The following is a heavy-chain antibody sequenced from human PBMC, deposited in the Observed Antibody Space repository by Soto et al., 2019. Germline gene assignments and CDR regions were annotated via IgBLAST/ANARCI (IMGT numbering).Heavy chain of an antibody. CDR1: GGYISSYY. D-gene: IGHD5-12*01. V-gene: IGHV4-59*01. J-gene: IGHJ6*03. CDR3: ARVRDGYTIGYYYMDV. Sequence: SETLSVTCTVSGGYISSYYGSWIRQPPGKGLEWIGDIYYSGSTNYNPALKSRVTISVDTPKHQFSLKLSSVTAADTAVYYCARVRDGYTIGYYYMDVWGKGTTVTVSS. CDR2: IYYSGST.